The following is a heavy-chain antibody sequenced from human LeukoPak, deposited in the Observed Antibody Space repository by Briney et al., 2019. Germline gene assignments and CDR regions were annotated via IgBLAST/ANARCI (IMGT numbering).Heavy chain of an antibody. CDR3: ARGGPRDGYDY. CDR1: GGSISSSSYY. J-gene: IGHJ4*02. V-gene: IGHV4-39*01. CDR2: IHYSGST. D-gene: IGHD5-18*01. Sequence: KASETLSLTCTVSGGSISSSSYYWAWIRQPPGKGLEWIGSIHYSGSTYYNPSLKSRVIISVDTSKNQFSLKLSSVTAADTAVYYCARGGPRDGYDYWGQGTLVTVSS.